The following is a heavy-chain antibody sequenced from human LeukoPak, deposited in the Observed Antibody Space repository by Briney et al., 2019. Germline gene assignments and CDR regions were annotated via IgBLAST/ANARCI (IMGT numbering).Heavy chain of an antibody. Sequence: PSETLSLTCTVSGGSISSYYWSWIRQPPGKGLEWIGYIYYSGSTNYNPSLKSRVTISVDTSKNQFSLKLSSVTAADTAVYYCARALTRGVDAFDIWGQGTMVTVSS. D-gene: IGHD3-10*01. CDR3: ARALTRGVDAFDI. V-gene: IGHV4-59*01. J-gene: IGHJ3*02. CDR1: GGSISSYY. CDR2: IYYSGST.